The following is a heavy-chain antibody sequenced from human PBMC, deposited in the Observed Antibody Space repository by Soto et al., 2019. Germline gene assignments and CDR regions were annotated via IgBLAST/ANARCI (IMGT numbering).Heavy chain of an antibody. CDR2: ISYDGSNK. CDR3: AKDYCSGGSCYYFDY. Sequence: GGALRLSCAASGFTFSSYAMHWVRQAPGKGLEWVAVISYDGSNKYYADSVKGRFTISRDNSKNTLYLQMNSLRAEDTAVYYCAKDYCSGGSCYYFDYWGQGTLVTVSS. J-gene: IGHJ4*02. CDR1: GFTFSSYA. D-gene: IGHD2-15*01. V-gene: IGHV3-30-3*01.